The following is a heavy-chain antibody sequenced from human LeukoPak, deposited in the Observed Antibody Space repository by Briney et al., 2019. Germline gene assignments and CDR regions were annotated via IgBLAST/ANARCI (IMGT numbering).Heavy chain of an antibody. CDR3: ATYYYDNTGLI. D-gene: IGHD3-22*01. V-gene: IGHV3-7*01. CDR1: GLTLSYYW. Sequence: PGGSLRLSCAASGLTLSYYWMSWVRQAPGKGLEWVANINQDGSEKYYVDSVKGRFTISRDNAKNSLYLQMNSLRAEDAAVYYCATYYYDNTGLIWGRGTLVTVSS. CDR2: INQDGSEK. J-gene: IGHJ4*02.